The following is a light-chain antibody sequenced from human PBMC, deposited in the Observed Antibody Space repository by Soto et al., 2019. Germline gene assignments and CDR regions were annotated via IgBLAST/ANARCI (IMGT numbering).Light chain of an antibody. Sequence: EVVVTQSPSTLSFLPLEIVTLSCRSSQSVADNLAWFQQKPGQGPRLLIYGASTRATGIPARFSGSGSETDFTLTISSLQSEDFAVYYCQQYNNWPPWTFGQGTKVDIK. CDR1: QSVADN. V-gene: IGKV3-15*01. CDR2: GAS. CDR3: QQYNNWPPWT. J-gene: IGKJ1*01.